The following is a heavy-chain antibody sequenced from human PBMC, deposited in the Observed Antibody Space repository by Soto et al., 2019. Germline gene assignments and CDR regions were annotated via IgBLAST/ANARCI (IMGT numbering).Heavy chain of an antibody. V-gene: IGHV6-1*01. D-gene: IGHD6-13*01. CDR3: ARGDSSSRSTPYGMDV. CDR1: GDSVSSNSAA. Sequence: SQTLSLTCAISGDSVSSNSAAWNWIRQSPSRGLEWLGRTYYRSKWYNDYAVSVKSRITINPDTSKNQFSLQLNSVTPEDTAVYYCARGDSSSRSTPYGMDVWGQGTTVTVSS. J-gene: IGHJ6*02. CDR2: TYYRSKWYN.